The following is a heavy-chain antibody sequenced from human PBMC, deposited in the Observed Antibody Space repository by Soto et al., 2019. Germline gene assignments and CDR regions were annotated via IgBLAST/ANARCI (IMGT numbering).Heavy chain of an antibody. D-gene: IGHD3-16*02. CDR3: ASSLIARDAYYYGMDV. CDR2: INPTSFYT. V-gene: IGHV3-11*06. CDR1: GFALSNYS. Sequence: GGSLLLSCAASGFALSNYSMSWIRQAPGKGLEWVSYINPTSFYTNYADSVKGRFTISRDNAKKSLYLQMNSLRAEDTAVYYCASSLIARDAYYYGMDVWGQGNTVNVS. J-gene: IGHJ6*02.